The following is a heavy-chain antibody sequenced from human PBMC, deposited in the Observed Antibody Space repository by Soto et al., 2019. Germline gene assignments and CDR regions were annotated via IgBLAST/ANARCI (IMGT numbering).Heavy chain of an antibody. D-gene: IGHD2-2*01. CDR3: AEGNCISTSCPWRYSSGSYYYGMDV. CDR1: GGTFSSYA. J-gene: IGHJ6*02. Sequence: SVKVSCKASGGTFSSYAISWVRQAPGQGLEWMGGIIPIFGTANYAQKFQGRVTITADESTSTAYMELSSLRSEDTAVYYCAEGNCISTSCPWRYSSGSYYYGMDVWGQGTTVTVSS. V-gene: IGHV1-69*13. CDR2: IIPIFGTA.